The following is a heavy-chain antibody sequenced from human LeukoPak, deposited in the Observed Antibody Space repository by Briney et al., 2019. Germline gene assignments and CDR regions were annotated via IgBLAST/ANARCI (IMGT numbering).Heavy chain of an antibody. CDR3: ATDGGRREFDY. CDR1: GFSVTTKY. CDR2: IYSGGST. Sequence: PGGSLRLSCEASGFSVTTKYMSWVRQAPGKGLEWVSVIYSGGSTYYADSVKARFTISGDKSKSTVYLQMNNLRAEDTAVYYCATDGGRREFDYWGQGTLVTVSS. D-gene: IGHD3-3*01. V-gene: IGHV3-66*01. J-gene: IGHJ4*02.